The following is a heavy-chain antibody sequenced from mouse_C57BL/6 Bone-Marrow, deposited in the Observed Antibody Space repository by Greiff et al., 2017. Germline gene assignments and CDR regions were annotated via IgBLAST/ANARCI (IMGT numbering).Heavy chain of an antibody. V-gene: IGHV1-72*01. CDR3: AGEVPSYFDV. D-gene: IGHD2-14*01. CDR2: IDPTSRCT. Sequence: VQLQQPGAELVKPGASVKLSCKASGYTFTSYWMHWVKQRPGRGLEWIGRIDPTSRCTKYNEKFKSKATLTVDKPSSTAYMQLSTLKSEDSAGYYCAGEVPSYFDVWGTGTTVTVSS. CDR1: GYTFTSYW. J-gene: IGHJ1*03.